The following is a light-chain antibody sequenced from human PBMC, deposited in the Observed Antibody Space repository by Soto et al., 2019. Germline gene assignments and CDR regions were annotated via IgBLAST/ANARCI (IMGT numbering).Light chain of an antibody. CDR1: SSNIGKHT. Sequence: QSVLAQPPSVSGTPGQRVTISCSGSSSNIGKHTVNWFQQLPGAAPKPLFYTDEQRRSGVPDRFSTSKSGTSASLAISGPQSEDEADYYCAAWDASLSGHVFGPGTKVTVL. CDR2: TDE. V-gene: IGLV1-44*01. J-gene: IGLJ1*01. CDR3: AAWDASLSGHV.